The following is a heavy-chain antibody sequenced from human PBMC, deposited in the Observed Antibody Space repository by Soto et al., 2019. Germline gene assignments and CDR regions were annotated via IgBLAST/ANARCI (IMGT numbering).Heavy chain of an antibody. CDR1: GYTFTSYG. D-gene: IGHD2-15*01. J-gene: IGHJ4*02. CDR3: ARDLGGWPDY. CDR2: ISAYNGET. Sequence: GASVKVSCKASGYTFTSYGISWVRQAPGQGLEWMGWISAYNGETIYAQKFQGRVTITRDTSASTAYMELSSLRSEDTAVYYCARDLGGWPDYWGQGTLVTVSS. V-gene: IGHV1-18*01.